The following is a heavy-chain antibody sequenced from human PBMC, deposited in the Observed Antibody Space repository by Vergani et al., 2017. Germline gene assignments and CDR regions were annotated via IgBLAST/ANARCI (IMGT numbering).Heavy chain of an antibody. CDR2: IYYSGST. Sequence: QLQLQESGPGLVKPSETLSLTCTVSGGSISSSSYYWGWIRQPPGKGLEWIGSIYYSGSTNYNPSLKSRVTISVDTSKNQFSLKLSSVTAADTAVYYCARGRRRGGWYGAAFDIWGQGTMVTVSS. J-gene: IGHJ3*02. CDR3: ARGRRRGGWYGAAFDI. CDR1: GGSISSSSYY. D-gene: IGHD2-15*01. V-gene: IGHV4-39*07.